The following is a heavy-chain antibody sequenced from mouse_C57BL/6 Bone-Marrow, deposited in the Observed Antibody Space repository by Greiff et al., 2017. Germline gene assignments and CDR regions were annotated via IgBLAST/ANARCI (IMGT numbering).Heavy chain of an antibody. J-gene: IGHJ1*03. CDR1: GYTFTSYG. D-gene: IGHD1-1*01. Sequence: QVQLKESGAELARPGASVKLSCKASGYTFTSYGISWVKQRTGQGLEWIGEIYPRSGNTYYNEKFKGKATLTADKSSSTAYMELRSLTSEDSAVYFCARCMFLLLRYWYFDVWGTGTTVTVSS. V-gene: IGHV1-81*01. CDR2: IYPRSGNT. CDR3: ARCMFLLLRYWYFDV.